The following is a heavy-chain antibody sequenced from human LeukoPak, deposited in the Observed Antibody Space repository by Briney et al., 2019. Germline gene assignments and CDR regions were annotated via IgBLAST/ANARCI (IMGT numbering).Heavy chain of an antibody. CDR3: ARTGPYDYVYYLDY. CDR2: IRPYNGDT. D-gene: IGHD5-12*01. V-gene: IGHV1-18*01. CDR1: GYTFTSYG. J-gene: IGHJ4*01. Sequence: ASVKVSCKASGYTFTSYGISWVRTAPGQGLEYMGWIRPYNGDTNCPQKLQGRVTMTTDTSTSTAYIDLMSLRSDDTAAYYCARTGPYDYVYYLDYWGHGTLVTVSS.